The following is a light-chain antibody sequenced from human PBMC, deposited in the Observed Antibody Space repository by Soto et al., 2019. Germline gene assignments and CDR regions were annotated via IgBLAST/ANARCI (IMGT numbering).Light chain of an antibody. J-gene: IGLJ2*01. CDR3: ATWDDRLNGVI. CDR2: SNN. CDR1: SSNIGSNF. V-gene: IGLV1-44*01. Sequence: SVVTQPPSASGTPGQRVTISCSGSSSNIGSNFVNWYQQLPGTAPKLLIYSNNQRPSGVPDRFSGSKSGTSASLAISGLQSEDEADYYCATWDDRLNGVIFGGGTKLTVL.